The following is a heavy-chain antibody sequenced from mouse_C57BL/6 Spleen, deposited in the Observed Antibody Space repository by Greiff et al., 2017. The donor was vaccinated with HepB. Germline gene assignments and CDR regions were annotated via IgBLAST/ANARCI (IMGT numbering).Heavy chain of an antibody. CDR2: IDPSDSET. J-gene: IGHJ3*01. CDR3: ARGHGTTVVATDY. D-gene: IGHD1-1*01. CDR1: GYTFTSYW. Sequence: VQLQQPGAELVRPGSSVKLSCKASGYTFTSYWMHWVKQRPIQGLEWIGNIDPSDSETHYNQKFKDKATLTVDKSSSTAYMQLSSLTSEDSAVYYCARGHGTTVVATDYWGQGTLVTVSA. V-gene: IGHV1-52*01.